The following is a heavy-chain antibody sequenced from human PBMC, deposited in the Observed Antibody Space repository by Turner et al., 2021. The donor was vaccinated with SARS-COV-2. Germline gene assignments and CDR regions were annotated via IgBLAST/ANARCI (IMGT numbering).Heavy chain of an antibody. D-gene: IGHD3-22*01. V-gene: IGHV3-30*18. CDR3: AKDLNLYYYDSSGFDY. Sequence: VQLVESGGGLVQPGRSLRLSCAASGFTFSSYGMHWVRQAPGKGLEWVAVISYDGSNKYYADSVKGRFTISRDNSKNTLYLQMNSLRAEDTAVYYCAKDLNLYYYDSSGFDYWGQGTLVTVSS. CDR2: ISYDGSNK. CDR1: GFTFSSYG. J-gene: IGHJ4*02.